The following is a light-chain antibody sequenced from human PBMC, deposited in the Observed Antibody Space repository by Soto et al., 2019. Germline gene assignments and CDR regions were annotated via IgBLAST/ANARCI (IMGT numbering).Light chain of an antibody. CDR3: LQNYRSPWT. J-gene: IGKJ1*01. CDR2: AAS. Sequence: AIQMTQSPSSLSASVGDRVTITCRASQAIGNDLGWYQQIPGKAPKLLIYAASRLHSGVPSKFSGSGSGSDFTLTISSLQPEDFATYYCLQNYRSPWTFGQGTKLELK. CDR1: QAIGND. V-gene: IGKV1-6*01.